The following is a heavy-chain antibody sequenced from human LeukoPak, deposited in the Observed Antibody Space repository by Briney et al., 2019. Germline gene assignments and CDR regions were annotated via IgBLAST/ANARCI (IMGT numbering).Heavy chain of an antibody. D-gene: IGHD5-18*01. V-gene: IGHV1-18*01. J-gene: IGHJ4*02. Sequence: ASVKVSCKTSGYTFTNYGISWVRQAPGLGLEWMGWISAYNGNTNYAQKVQGRVTMTTDTSTSTAYMELRSLRFDDTAVYYCAREPYGYGFTDFWGQGTLVTVSS. CDR2: ISAYNGNT. CDR3: AREPYGYGFTDF. CDR1: GYTFTNYG.